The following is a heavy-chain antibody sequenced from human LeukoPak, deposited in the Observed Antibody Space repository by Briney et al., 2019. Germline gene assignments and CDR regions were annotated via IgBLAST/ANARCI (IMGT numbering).Heavy chain of an antibody. Sequence: GGSLRLSCAASGFTFSNYAMTWVRQAPGKGLEWVSATTTSGGSTYYADSVKGRFTISRDNSKNTLYLQMNSLRAEDTAVYYCAKARGYYDSSGNFDYWGQGTLVTVSS. D-gene: IGHD3-22*01. CDR2: TTTSGGST. J-gene: IGHJ4*02. CDR1: GFTFSNYA. CDR3: AKARGYYDSSGNFDY. V-gene: IGHV3-23*01.